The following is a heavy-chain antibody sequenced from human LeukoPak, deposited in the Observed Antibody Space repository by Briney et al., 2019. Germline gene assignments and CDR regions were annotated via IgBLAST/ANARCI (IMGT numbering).Heavy chain of an antibody. D-gene: IGHD7-27*01. CDR1: GGSISDGGFY. Sequence: SETLSLTCTVSGGSISDGGFYWSWIRQHPEKGLEWIGYIYYSGSTYYNPTLESRVTMSVDTSMKQFSLKLKSVTAADTAVYYCARDWGTYFDYWGQGTLVTVSS. CDR3: ARDWGTYFDY. V-gene: IGHV4-31*03. CDR2: IYYSGST. J-gene: IGHJ4*02.